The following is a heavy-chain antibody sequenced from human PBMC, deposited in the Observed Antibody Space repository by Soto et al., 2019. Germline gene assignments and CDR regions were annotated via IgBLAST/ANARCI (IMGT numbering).Heavy chain of an antibody. CDR3: VRLLYGSGEYYFDY. J-gene: IGHJ4*02. CDR2: IYHSGST. V-gene: IGHV4-30-2*01. Sequence: PSETLSLTCAVSGGSISSGGYSWSWIRQPPGKGLEWIGYIYHSGSTYYNPSLKSRVTISVDRSKNQFSLKLSSVTAADTAVYYCVRLLYGSGEYYFDYWGQGTLVTVSS. D-gene: IGHD3-10*01. CDR1: GGSISSGGYS.